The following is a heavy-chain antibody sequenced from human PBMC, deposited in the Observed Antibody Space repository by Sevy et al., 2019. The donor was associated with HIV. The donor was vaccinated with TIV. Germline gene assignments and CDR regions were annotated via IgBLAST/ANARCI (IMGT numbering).Heavy chain of an antibody. CDR2: ISSSSSYI. Sequence: GGSLRLSCAASGFTFSSYSMNWVRQAPGKGLEWVSSISSSSSYIYYADSVKGRFTISRDNAKNSLYLQMNSLRAEDTAVYYCATLGGSSSWSGDTYYFDYWGQGTLVTVSS. CDR1: GFTFSSYS. CDR3: ATLGGSSSWSGDTYYFDY. D-gene: IGHD6-13*01. J-gene: IGHJ4*02. V-gene: IGHV3-21*01.